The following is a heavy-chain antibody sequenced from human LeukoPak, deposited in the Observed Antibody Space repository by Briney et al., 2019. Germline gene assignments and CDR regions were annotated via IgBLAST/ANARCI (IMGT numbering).Heavy chain of an antibody. D-gene: IGHD2-15*01. CDR2: IYYSGST. CDR3: ARDPICSGGSCKEGWFDP. V-gene: IGHV4-59*01. CDR1: GGSISSYY. J-gene: IGHJ5*02. Sequence: SETLSLTCTVSGGSISSYYWSWIRQPPGKGLEWIGYIYYSGSTNYNPSLKSRVTISVDTSKNQFSLKLSSVTAADTAVYYCARDPICSGGSCKEGWFDPWGQGTLVTVSS.